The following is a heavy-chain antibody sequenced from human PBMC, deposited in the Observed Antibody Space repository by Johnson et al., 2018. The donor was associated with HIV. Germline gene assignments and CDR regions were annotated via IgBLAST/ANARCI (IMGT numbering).Heavy chain of an antibody. J-gene: IGHJ3*01. CDR2: IYSGGST. CDR3: ARDDTGYSSSFDAFDV. V-gene: IGHV3-53*01. D-gene: IGHD6-13*01. Sequence: VQLVESGGGLIQPGGSLRLSCAASGFTVSSNYMSWVRQAPGKGLEWVSVIYSGGSTYYADSVKGRFTSSRDNSKNTLYLQMNSLRAEDTAVYYCARDDTGYSSSFDAFDVWGQGTMVTVSS. CDR1: GFTVSSNY.